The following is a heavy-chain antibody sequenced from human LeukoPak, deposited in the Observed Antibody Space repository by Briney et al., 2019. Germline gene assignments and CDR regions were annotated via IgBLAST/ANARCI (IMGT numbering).Heavy chain of an antibody. D-gene: IGHD5-18*01. J-gene: IGHJ6*03. CDR1: GFTFSSYW. CDR3: ARGRGRSYGYGDYYYMDV. CDR2: INSDGSST. Sequence: GGSLRLSCAASGFTFSSYWMHWVRQAPGKGLVWVSRINSDGSSTSYADSVKGRFTISRDNAKNTLYLQMNSLRAEDTAVYYCARGRGRSYGYGDYYYMDVWGKGTTVTISS. V-gene: IGHV3-74*01.